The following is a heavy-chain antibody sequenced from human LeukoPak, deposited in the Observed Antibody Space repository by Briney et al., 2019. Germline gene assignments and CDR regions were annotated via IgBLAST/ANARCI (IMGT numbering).Heavy chain of an antibody. CDR2: INPNNGGT. D-gene: IGHD2-15*01. J-gene: IGHJ4*02. CDR3: ARDFGGMGLEPFDY. CDR1: GYTFTDYY. Sequence: GASVKVSCKASGYTFTDYYMHWVRQAPGQGLEWMGWINPNNGGTRYTQKFQGRVTMTRDTSISTAYMELSRLRSDDTAVYYCARDFGGMGLEPFDYWGQGTLVTVSS. V-gene: IGHV1-2*02.